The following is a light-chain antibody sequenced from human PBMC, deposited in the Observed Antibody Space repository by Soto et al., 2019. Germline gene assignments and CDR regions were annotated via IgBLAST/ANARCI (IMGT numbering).Light chain of an antibody. CDR3: QQYNNWPL. Sequence: EIVMTQSLATLSVSPGERATLSCSASQSVINNLAWYQQKPGQAPRLLIYDASTRATGIPARFSGSGSGTEFTLTMSSLQSEDFAVYYCQQYNNWPLFGPGTKVDIK. J-gene: IGKJ3*01. V-gene: IGKV3-15*01. CDR1: QSVINN. CDR2: DAS.